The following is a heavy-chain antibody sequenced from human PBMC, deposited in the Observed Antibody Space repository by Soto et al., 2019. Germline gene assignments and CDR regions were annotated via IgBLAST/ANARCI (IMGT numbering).Heavy chain of an antibody. Sequence: GGSLRLSCAASGFTFSSYAMSWVRQAPGKGLEWVSAISGSGGSTYYADSVKGRFTISRDNSKNTLYLQMNSLRAEETAVYYCAKDLEYGSGGSCYSGFDYWGQGTLVTVSS. CDR2: ISGSGGST. CDR1: GFTFSSYA. J-gene: IGHJ4*02. CDR3: AKDLEYGSGGSCYSGFDY. D-gene: IGHD2-15*01. V-gene: IGHV3-23*01.